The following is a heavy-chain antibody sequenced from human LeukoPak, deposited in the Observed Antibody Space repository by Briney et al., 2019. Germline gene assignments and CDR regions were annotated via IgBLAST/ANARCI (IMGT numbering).Heavy chain of an antibody. CDR2: IHHSGNT. D-gene: IGHD1-1*01. V-gene: IGHV4-38-2*01. Sequence: SETLSLTCAVSGYSISRGYHWGWIRQPPGKGLEWIGSIHHSGNTYYNSSLKSRVTISVDTSKSQFSLKVNSVTAADTAVYYCARVDWNPDYWGQGTLVAVSS. J-gene: IGHJ4*02. CDR1: GYSISRGYH. CDR3: ARVDWNPDY.